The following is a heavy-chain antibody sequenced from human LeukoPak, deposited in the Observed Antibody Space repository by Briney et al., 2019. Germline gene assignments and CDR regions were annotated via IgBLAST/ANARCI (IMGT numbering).Heavy chain of an antibody. CDR3: ARYWNDRYFDY. V-gene: IGHV3-23*01. J-gene: IGHJ4*02. CDR2: ISGSGGST. Sequence: GGSLRLSCAASGFAFSSYAMSWVRQAPGKGLEWVSAISGSGGSTYYADSVKGRFTISRDNSKNTLYLQMNSLRAEDTAVYYCARYWNDRYFDYWGQGTLVTVSS. CDR1: GFAFSSYA. D-gene: IGHD1-1*01.